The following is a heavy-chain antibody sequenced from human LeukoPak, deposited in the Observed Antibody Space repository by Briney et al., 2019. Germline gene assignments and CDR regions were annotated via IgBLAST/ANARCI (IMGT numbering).Heavy chain of an antibody. Sequence: ASVKVSCKASGGTFISYAISWVRQAPGQGLEWMGGIIPIFGTANYAQKFQGRVTITADESTSTAYMELSSLRSEDTAVYYCARVAVAGTSNYWGQGTLVTVSS. V-gene: IGHV1-69*13. CDR1: GGTFISYA. CDR3: ARVAVAGTSNY. D-gene: IGHD6-19*01. CDR2: IIPIFGTA. J-gene: IGHJ4*02.